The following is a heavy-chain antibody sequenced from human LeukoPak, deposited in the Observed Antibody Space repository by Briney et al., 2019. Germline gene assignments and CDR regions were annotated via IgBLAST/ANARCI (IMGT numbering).Heavy chain of an antibody. CDR3: ARSYDILTPFDY. CDR1: GYPFTSYD. D-gene: IGHD3-9*01. Sequence: GASVKVSCKASGYPFTSYDISWVRQAPGQGLEWVGWISTYNGNTNYAQKLQGRVTMTTDTSTSTAYMELRSLRSDDTAVYYCARSYDILTPFDYWGQGTLVTVSS. V-gene: IGHV1-18*01. CDR2: ISTYNGNT. J-gene: IGHJ4*02.